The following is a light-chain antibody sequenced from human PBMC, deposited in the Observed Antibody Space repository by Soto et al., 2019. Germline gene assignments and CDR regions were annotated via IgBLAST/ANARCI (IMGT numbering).Light chain of an antibody. Sequence: IQMTQSPSSISASAGDRVTITCRASQPISSWLAWYQQVPGQAPYLLIYPASTLQSGVPSRFSGSGSGTDFTLTINSLQPEDFATYYCQQGYNFPRAFGQGTKVDIK. CDR1: QPISSW. CDR3: QQGYNFPRA. J-gene: IGKJ1*01. CDR2: PAS. V-gene: IGKV1-12*01.